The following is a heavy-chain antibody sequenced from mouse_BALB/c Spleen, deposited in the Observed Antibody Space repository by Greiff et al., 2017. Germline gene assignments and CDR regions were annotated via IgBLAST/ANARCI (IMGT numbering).Heavy chain of an antibody. V-gene: IGHV3-1*02. Sequence: DVKLVESGPELVKPSQSLSLTCTVTGYSITSGYSWHWIRQFPGNKLEWMGYIHYSGSTNYNPSLKSRISITRDTSKNQFFLQLNSVTTEDTATYYCAREEGYGSRGYFDVWGAGTTVTVSS. D-gene: IGHD1-1*01. CDR1: GYSITSGYS. CDR2: IHYSGST. J-gene: IGHJ1*01. CDR3: AREEGYGSRGYFDV.